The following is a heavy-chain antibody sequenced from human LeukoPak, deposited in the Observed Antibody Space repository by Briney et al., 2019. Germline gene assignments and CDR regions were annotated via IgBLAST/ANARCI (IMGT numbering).Heavy chain of an antibody. CDR3: AKDIGSGSYYHFDY. CDR2: ISWDGGRT. Sequence: GGSLRLSCAASGFTFSSYAMHWVRQAPGKGLEWVSLISWDGGRTYYADSAKGRFTIPRDNSKNSLYLQMNSLRAEDTALYYCAKDIGSGSYYHFDYWGQGTLVTVSS. CDR1: GFTFSSYA. D-gene: IGHD1-26*01. J-gene: IGHJ4*02. V-gene: IGHV3-43D*03.